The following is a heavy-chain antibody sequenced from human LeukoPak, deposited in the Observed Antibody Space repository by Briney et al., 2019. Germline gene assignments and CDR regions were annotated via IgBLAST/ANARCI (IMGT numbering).Heavy chain of an antibody. D-gene: IGHD4-17*01. CDR2: IYYSGGT. CDR3: ARHGYGDYEGSYYGMDV. Sequence: KPSETLSLTCTVSGGSISSYYWSWIRQPPGKGLEWIGYIYYSGGTNYNPSLKSRVTISVDTSKNQFSLKLSSVTAADTAVYYCARHGYGDYEGSYYGMDVWGQGTTVTVSS. CDR1: GGSISSYY. V-gene: IGHV4-59*08. J-gene: IGHJ6*02.